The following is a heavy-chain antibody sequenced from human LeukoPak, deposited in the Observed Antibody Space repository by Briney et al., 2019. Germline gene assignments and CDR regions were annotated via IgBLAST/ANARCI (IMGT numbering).Heavy chain of an antibody. V-gene: IGHV4-34*01. Sequence: PSETLSLTCAIYGGSFSGYYWTWIRQPPGKGLEWIGEINHTGSTYYNPSLKSRVTISVDTSKNQFSLKLSSVTAADTAVYYCARHITGVVPAAYDYWGQGTLVTVSS. CDR2: INHTGST. D-gene: IGHD2-2*01. CDR3: ARHITGVVPAAYDY. CDR1: GGSFSGYY. J-gene: IGHJ4*02.